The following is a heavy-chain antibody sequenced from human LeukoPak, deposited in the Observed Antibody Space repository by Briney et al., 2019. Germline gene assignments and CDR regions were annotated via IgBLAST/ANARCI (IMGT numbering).Heavy chain of an antibody. CDR1: GVTFSTYW. Sequence: GGSLRLSCEASGVTFSTYWMAWVRQAPGKGLEWVANIKGDESARHQADSVKGRFTISRDNAKKSVYLQMSSLRGEDTAVYYCARDVGGSLDYWGQGTLVTVSS. V-gene: IGHV3-7*01. CDR2: IKGDESAR. D-gene: IGHD1-26*01. CDR3: ARDVGGSLDY. J-gene: IGHJ4*02.